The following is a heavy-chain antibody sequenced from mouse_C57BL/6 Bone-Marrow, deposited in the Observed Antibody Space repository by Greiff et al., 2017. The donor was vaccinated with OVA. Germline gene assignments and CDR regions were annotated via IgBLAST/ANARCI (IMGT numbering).Heavy chain of an antibody. Sequence: EVQLQQSGPELVKPGASVKISCKASGYTFTDYYMNWVKQSHGKSLEWIGDINPNNGGTSYNQKFKGKATLTVDKSSSTAYMELRSLTSEDSAVYYCARNPPDGYYPYYYAMDYWGQGTSVTVSS. J-gene: IGHJ4*01. V-gene: IGHV1-26*01. D-gene: IGHD2-3*01. CDR2: INPNNGGT. CDR1: GYTFTDYY. CDR3: ARNPPDGYYPYYYAMDY.